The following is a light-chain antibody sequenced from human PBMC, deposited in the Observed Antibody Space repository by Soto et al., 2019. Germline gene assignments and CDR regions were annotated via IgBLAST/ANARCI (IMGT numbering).Light chain of an antibody. V-gene: IGKV3-20*01. CDR3: QQYDASPLT. CDR1: QSLSTNY. Sequence: EIVLTQSPGTLSLSPGERATLSCRASQSLSTNYFAWYQQKPGQTPRLLIYAASTRDTDIQDLFNGSGSGTDFALTISRLEPEDFALYYCQQYDASPLTFGPGTKVDVK. J-gene: IGKJ3*01. CDR2: AAS.